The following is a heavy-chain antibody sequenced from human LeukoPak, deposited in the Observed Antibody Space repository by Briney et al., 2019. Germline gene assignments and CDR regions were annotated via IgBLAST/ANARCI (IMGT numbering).Heavy chain of an antibody. D-gene: IGHD3-22*01. CDR2: ISAYNGNT. V-gene: IGHV1-18*01. J-gene: IGHJ4*02. CDR3: ARDQDYDSSSTNDY. CDR1: GYTFTSYG. Sequence: ASVKVSCKASGYTFTSYGISWVRRAPGQGLEWMGWISAYNGNTNYAQKLQGRVTMTTDTSTSTAYMELRSLRSDDTAVYYCARDQDYDSSSTNDYWGQGTLVTVSS.